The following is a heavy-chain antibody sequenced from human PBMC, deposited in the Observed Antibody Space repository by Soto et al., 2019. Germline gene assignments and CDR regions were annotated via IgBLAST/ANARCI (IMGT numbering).Heavy chain of an antibody. V-gene: IGHV1-18*01. CDR3: ARFLYYYGSGTYLAGY. J-gene: IGHJ4*02. Sequence: ASVKVSCKASGYTFTSYSISWVRQAPGQGLEWMGWISAYNGNTNYAQKLQGRVTMTTDTSTSTAYMELRSLRSDDTAVYYCARFLYYYGSGTYLAGYWGQRSLDTGSS. CDR1: GYTFTSYS. CDR2: ISAYNGNT. D-gene: IGHD3-10*01.